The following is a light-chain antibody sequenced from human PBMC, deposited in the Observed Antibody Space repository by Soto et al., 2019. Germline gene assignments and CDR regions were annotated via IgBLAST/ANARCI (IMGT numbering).Light chain of an antibody. CDR2: LNSDGSH. Sequence: QPVLTQSPSASASLGASVKLTCTLSSGHSNYAIAWHQQQPEKGPRYLMNLNSDGSHTKGDGIPDRFSGSSSGAERYLTISSLQSEDEADYYCQTWATGIRXFGGGTKLTVL. V-gene: IGLV4-69*01. CDR1: SGHSNYA. CDR3: QTWATGIRX. J-gene: IGLJ3*02.